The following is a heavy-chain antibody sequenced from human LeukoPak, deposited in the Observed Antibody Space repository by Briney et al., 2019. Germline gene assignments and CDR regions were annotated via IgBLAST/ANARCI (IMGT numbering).Heavy chain of an antibody. V-gene: IGHV4-34*01. CDR2: INHLGTT. CDR1: GGSISSYY. Sequence: SETLSLTCTVSGGSISSYYWTWIRQSPGKGLEWIGEINHLGTTNTNPSLKSRVTISVDTSKHQFSLRLASVTAADAAIYFCARGGNVLVVTQKRKKPFDYWGQGTLVTVSS. J-gene: IGHJ4*02. CDR3: ARGGNVLVVTQKRKKPFDY. D-gene: IGHD2-8*01.